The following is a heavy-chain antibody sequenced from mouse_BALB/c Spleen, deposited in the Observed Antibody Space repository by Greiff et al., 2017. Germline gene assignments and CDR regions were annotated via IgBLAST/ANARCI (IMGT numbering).Heavy chain of an antibody. Sequence: EVKLVESGGGLVKPGGSLKLSCAASGFTFSSYAMSWVRQTPEKRLEWVASISSGGSTYYPDSVKGRFTISRDNARNILYLQMSSLRSEDTAMYYCARRWDYGGFAYWGQGTLVTVSA. CDR1: GFTFSSYA. D-gene: IGHD2-4*01. V-gene: IGHV5-6-5*01. CDR3: ARRWDYGGFAY. J-gene: IGHJ3*01. CDR2: ISSGGST.